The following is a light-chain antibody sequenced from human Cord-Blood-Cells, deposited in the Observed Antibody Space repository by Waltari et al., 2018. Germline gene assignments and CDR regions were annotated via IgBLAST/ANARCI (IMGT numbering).Light chain of an antibody. CDR1: QSVSSN. CDR2: GAS. CDR3: QQYNNWRRT. Sequence: EIVMTQYPATLSVSPGERATLSCRASQSVSSNLAWYQQKPGQAPRLLIYGASTRATGIPARFSGSGSGTEFTLTISSLQSEDFAVYYCQQYNNWRRTFGGGTKVEIK. V-gene: IGKV3-15*01. J-gene: IGKJ4*01.